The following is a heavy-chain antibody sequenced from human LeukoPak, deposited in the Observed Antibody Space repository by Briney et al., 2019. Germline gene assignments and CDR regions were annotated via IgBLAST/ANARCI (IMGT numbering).Heavy chain of an antibody. CDR1: GYTFTSYG. D-gene: IGHD3-22*01. CDR2: ISAYNGNT. Sequence: GASVKVSCKASGYTFTSYGISWVRQAPGQGLEWMGWISAYNGNTNYAQKLQGRVTMTTDTSTSTAYMELRSLRSDDTAVYYCARSPSYHSSGYYSDYYYYYMDVWGKGTTVTVSS. V-gene: IGHV1-18*01. J-gene: IGHJ6*03. CDR3: ARSPSYHSSGYYSDYYYYYMDV.